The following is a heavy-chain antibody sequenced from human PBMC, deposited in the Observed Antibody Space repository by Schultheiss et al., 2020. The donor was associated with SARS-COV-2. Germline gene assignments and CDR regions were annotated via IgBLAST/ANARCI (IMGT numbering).Heavy chain of an antibody. CDR1: GFTFSSYA. J-gene: IGHJ4*02. Sequence: GGSLRLSCAASGFTFSSYAMSWVRQAPGKGLEWVSAISGSGGSTYYADSVKGRFTISRDNSKNTLYLQMNSLRAEDTAVYYCAKDSHFWSGYYLAHGSGSYCFDYWGQGTLVTVSS. V-gene: IGHV3-23*01. D-gene: IGHD3-3*02. CDR2: ISGSGGST. CDR3: AKDSHFWSGYYLAHGSGSYCFDY.